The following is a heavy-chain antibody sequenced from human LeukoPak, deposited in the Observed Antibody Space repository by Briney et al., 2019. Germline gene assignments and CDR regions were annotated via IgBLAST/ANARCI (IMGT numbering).Heavy chain of an antibody. CDR3: AREDDCSSTSCYKLNNWFDP. D-gene: IGHD2-2*02. CDR2: IYHSGST. J-gene: IGHJ5*02. V-gene: IGHV4-38-2*02. Sequence: TSETPSLTCTVSGYSISSGYYWGWIRQPPGKGLEWIGSIYHSGSTYYNPSLKSRVTISVDTSKNQFSLKLSSVTAADTAVYYCAREDDCSSTSCYKLNNWFDPWGQGTLVTVSS. CDR1: GYSISSGYY.